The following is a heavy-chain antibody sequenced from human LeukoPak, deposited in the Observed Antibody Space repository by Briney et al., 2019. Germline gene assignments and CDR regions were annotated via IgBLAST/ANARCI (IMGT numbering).Heavy chain of an antibody. J-gene: IGHJ4*02. CDR1: GFTFSNYW. CDR2: INSDGINT. V-gene: IGHV3-74*01. CDR3: ARDADPYCGGDCYFDY. Sequence: PGGSLRLSCAASGFTFSNYWMHWVRQAPGKGLVWASRINSDGINTSYADSVKGRFTISRDNAKNSLYLQMNSLRAEDTALYYCARDADPYCGGDCYFDYWGQGTLVTVSS. D-gene: IGHD2-21*02.